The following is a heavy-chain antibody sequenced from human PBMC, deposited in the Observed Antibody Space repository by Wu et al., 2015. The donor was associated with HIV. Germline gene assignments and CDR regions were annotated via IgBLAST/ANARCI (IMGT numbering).Heavy chain of an antibody. CDR3: ARWGGGITMIGMDA. J-gene: IGHJ6*02. CDR1: GGTFSSYA. Sequence: QVQLVQSGAEVKKPGSSVKVSCKASGGTFSSYAIRWVRQAPGQGLEWMGGIIPIFGTPNYAQKFQGRVTITTDESTSTAYMELSNLRSEDTAVYYCARWGGGITMIGMDAWGQGTTGHRLL. CDR2: IIPIFGTP. D-gene: IGHD3-22*01. V-gene: IGHV1-69*05.